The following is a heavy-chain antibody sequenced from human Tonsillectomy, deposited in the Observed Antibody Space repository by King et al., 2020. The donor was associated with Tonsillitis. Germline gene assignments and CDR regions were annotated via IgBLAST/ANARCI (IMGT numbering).Heavy chain of an antibody. J-gene: IGHJ6*02. CDR1: GFTFSNVW. CDR3: ATAGVDYGDYYYYNMDV. Sequence: VQLVESGGGLVKPGGSLRLSCTASGFTFSNVWMSWVRQAPGRGLEWVGRIKSKTDGGTSDYAAPVKGRFTISRDDSKNTLFLQMNSLKTEDTAVYYCATAGVDYGDYYYYNMDVWGQGTTVTVSS. V-gene: IGHV3-15*01. D-gene: IGHD4-17*01. CDR2: IKSKTDGGTS.